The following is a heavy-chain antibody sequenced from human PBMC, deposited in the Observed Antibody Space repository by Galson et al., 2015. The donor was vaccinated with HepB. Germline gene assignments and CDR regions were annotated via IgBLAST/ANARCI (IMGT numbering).Heavy chain of an antibody. CDR1: GFSFSSYA. D-gene: IGHD3-10*01. V-gene: IGHV3-64D*06. CDR3: VKVPGFGSPIRGISYWYFDL. J-gene: IGHJ2*01. Sequence: SLRLSCAASGFSFSSYAMHWVRQAPGKGLEYVSAISSNGGSTYYADSVKARFTTSRDNSKNTLYLQMSSLRAEDTAVYYCVKVPGFGSPIRGISYWYFDLWGRGTLVTVSS. CDR2: ISSNGGST.